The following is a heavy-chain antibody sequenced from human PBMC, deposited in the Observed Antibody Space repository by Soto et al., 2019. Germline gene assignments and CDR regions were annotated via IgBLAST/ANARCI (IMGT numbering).Heavy chain of an antibody. Sequence: GGSLRLSCAASGFTFSSYGIHWVGQAPGNXLEWVAVISYDGSNKYYTESVKGRFTVSRDNSKNTLYLQMNSLRAEDTAVYYCAKDTWYHASDWFGSGYFYYGMDVWGLGTAVTVCS. V-gene: IGHV3-30*18. CDR3: AKDTWYHASDWFGSGYFYYGMDV. CDR1: GFTFSSYG. J-gene: IGHJ6*02. CDR2: ISYDGSNK. D-gene: IGHD3-10*01.